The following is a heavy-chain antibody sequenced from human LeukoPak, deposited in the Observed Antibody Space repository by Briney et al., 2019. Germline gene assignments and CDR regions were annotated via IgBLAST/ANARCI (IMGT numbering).Heavy chain of an antibody. D-gene: IGHD3-22*01. CDR2: IYSGGST. CDR3: ARGVNYYDSSGYYYPAPFDY. V-gene: IGHV3-53*01. J-gene: IGHJ4*02. Sequence: QAGGSLRLSCAASGFTVSSNYMSWVRQAPGKGLEWVSVIYSGGSTYYADSVKGRFTISRDNSKNTLYPQMNSLRAEDTAVYYCARGVNYYDSSGYYYPAPFDYWGQGTLVTVSS. CDR1: GFTVSSNY.